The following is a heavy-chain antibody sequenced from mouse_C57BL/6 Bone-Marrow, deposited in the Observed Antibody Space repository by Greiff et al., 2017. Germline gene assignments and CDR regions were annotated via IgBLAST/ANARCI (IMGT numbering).Heavy chain of an antibody. J-gene: IGHJ2*01. CDR1: GYTFTSYW. V-gene: IGHV1-59*01. Sequence: VQLQQPGAELVRPGTSVKLSCKASGYTFTSYWMHWVKQRPGQGLEWIGVIDPSDSYTNYNQKFKGKATLTVDTSSSTAYMQLSSLTSEDSAVYYCARFYYDYFDYWGQGTTLTVSS. D-gene: IGHD2-1*01. CDR3: ARFYYDYFDY. CDR2: IDPSDSYT.